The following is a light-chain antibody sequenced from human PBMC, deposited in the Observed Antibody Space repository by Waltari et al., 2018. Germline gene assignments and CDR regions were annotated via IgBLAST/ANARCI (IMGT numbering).Light chain of an antibody. CDR3: QQRSVWPPIT. Sequence: EVVFIHSPDTLSFSPGEIATLSCRASQSISIYLAWYQQKPGQAPRLLIYEASQRAPVIPGRFTGSGSGTDFTLTITGLEPEDSADYYCQQRSVWPPITFGGGTRVEIK. J-gene: IGKJ4*01. CDR2: EAS. V-gene: IGKV3-11*01. CDR1: QSISIY.